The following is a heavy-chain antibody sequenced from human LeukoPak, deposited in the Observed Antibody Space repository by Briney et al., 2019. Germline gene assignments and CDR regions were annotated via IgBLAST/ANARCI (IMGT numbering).Heavy chain of an antibody. CDR2: NYYTGPT. V-gene: IGHV4-59*01. CDR1: GGSMSSYY. CDR3: ARYGYRYAGKWFDP. J-gene: IGHJ5*02. D-gene: IGHD5-18*01. Sequence: SETLSLTCTVSGGSMSSYYWSWIRQSPGKGLEWIGYNYYTGPTNYNPSLKSRATISVDTSKKRFSLQLRSVTAADTAVYFCARYGYRYAGKWFDPWGQGILVTVSS.